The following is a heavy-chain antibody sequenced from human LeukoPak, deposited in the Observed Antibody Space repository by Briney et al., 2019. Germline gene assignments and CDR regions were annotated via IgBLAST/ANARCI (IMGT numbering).Heavy chain of an antibody. CDR3: AREFYGGKRDDVFDI. CDR1: GGSISSGGYY. Sequence: NPSETLSLTCTVSGGSISSGGYYWSWIRQPPGKGLEWIGYIYHSGSTYYNPSLKSRVTISVDRSKNQFSLKLSSVTAADTAVYYCAREFYGGKRDDVFDIWGQGTMVTVSS. J-gene: IGHJ3*02. CDR2: IYHSGST. V-gene: IGHV4-30-2*01. D-gene: IGHD4-23*01.